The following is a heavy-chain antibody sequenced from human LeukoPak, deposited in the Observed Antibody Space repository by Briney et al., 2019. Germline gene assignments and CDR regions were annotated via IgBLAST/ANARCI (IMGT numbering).Heavy chain of an antibody. J-gene: IGHJ4*02. CDR2: ISYDGSNT. CDR1: GFTFSSFA. D-gene: IGHD6-19*01. CDR3: ARGSGGYPGY. Sequence: GGSLRLSCAASGFTFSSFAIHWVRRAPGKGLEWVAVISYDGSNTYYADSVKGRFTISRDNSKNMLYLQMSGLRAEDTAVYYCARGSGGYPGYWGQGTLVTVSS. V-gene: IGHV3-30*04.